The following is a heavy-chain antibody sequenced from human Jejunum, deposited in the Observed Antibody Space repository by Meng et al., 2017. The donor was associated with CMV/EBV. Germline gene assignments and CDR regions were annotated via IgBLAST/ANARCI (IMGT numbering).Heavy chain of an antibody. V-gene: IGHV1-3*01. CDR2: INGGNGKT. CDR1: GKHFQSYA. Sequence: QGQVCRSGAGGEKPWALVKGSRKASGKHFQSYAIHWGAQGPGQRLEWMGWINGGNGKTKYSQKFQGRVTITRDTSASTAYMELSSLRSEDTAVYYCARDVVVPAALTVRIDYWGQGTLVTVSS. J-gene: IGHJ4*02. D-gene: IGHD2-2*01. CDR3: ARDVVVPAALTVRIDY.